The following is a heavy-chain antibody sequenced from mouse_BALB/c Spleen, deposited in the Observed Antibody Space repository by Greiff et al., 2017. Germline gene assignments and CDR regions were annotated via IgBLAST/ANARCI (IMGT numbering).Heavy chain of an antibody. D-gene: IGHD1-1*01. Sequence: EVMLVESGGGLVKPGGSLKLSCAASGFAFSSYDMSWVRQTPEKRLEWVAYISSGGGSTYYPDTVKGRFTISRDNAKNTLYLQMSSLKSEDTAMYYCARRSGSSYLDYWGQGTTLTVSS. V-gene: IGHV5-12-1*01. CDR3: ARRSGSSYLDY. CDR2: ISSGGGST. CDR1: GFAFSSYD. J-gene: IGHJ2*01.